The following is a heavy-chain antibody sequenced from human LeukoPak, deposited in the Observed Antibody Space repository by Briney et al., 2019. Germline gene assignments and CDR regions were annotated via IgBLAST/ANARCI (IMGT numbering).Heavy chain of an antibody. CDR2: ISYDGSNK. D-gene: IGHD1-26*01. Sequence: GGSLRLSCAGSGFTFSIYAMHWVRQAPGKGLEWVAVISYDGSNKYYADSVKGRFTISRDNSKNTLYLQMNSLRAEDTAVYYCAKDHFPSFSGSYYYFDYWGQGTLVTVSS. CDR1: GFTFSIYA. V-gene: IGHV3-30-3*01. J-gene: IGHJ4*02. CDR3: AKDHFPSFSGSYYYFDY.